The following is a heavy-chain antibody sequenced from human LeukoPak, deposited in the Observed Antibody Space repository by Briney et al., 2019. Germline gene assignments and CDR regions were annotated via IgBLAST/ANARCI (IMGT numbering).Heavy chain of an antibody. D-gene: IGHD6-19*01. Sequence: SGPVLVRPTETLTLTCTVPGFSLSNARMGVSWIRQPPGNALEWLAHIVSNDEKSYSTSLKSRLTISKDTSKSQVVLTMTNMDPVDTATYYCARIRPYSSGWYTTHAFDIWGQGTMVTVSS. CDR3: ARIRPYSSGWYTTHAFDI. J-gene: IGHJ3*02. V-gene: IGHV2-26*01. CDR1: GFSLSNARMG. CDR2: IVSNDEK.